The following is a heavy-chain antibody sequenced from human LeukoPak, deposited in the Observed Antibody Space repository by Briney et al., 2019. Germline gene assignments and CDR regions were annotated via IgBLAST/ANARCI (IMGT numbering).Heavy chain of an antibody. CDR3: VQTTGWPGFDY. CDR2: IYNGVPT. Sequence: PSETLSLTCTTSGAPISRFYWSWVRQPPGKGLEWIGNIYNGVPTFFNPSLESRVTLSVDTSKTQFSLQLASVTAADTAVYYCVQTTGWPGFDYWGQGILVTVSS. CDR1: GAPISRFY. V-gene: IGHV4-4*09. D-gene: IGHD6-19*01. J-gene: IGHJ4*02.